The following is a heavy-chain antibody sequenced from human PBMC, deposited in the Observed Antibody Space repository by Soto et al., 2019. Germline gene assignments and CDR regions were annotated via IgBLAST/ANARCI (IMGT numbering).Heavy chain of an antibody. CDR2: ISWSSGNR. CDR1: GFTFDDYA. CDR3: AKGAYGDYERNWFDP. D-gene: IGHD4-17*01. J-gene: IGHJ5*02. Sequence: GGSLRLSCAASGFTFDDYAMHWVRQAPGKGLEWVAGISWSSGNRGYADSVKGRFTISRDNAKNSLYLQMNSLRAEDTALYYCAKGAYGDYERNWFDPWGQGTLVTVSS. V-gene: IGHV3-9*01.